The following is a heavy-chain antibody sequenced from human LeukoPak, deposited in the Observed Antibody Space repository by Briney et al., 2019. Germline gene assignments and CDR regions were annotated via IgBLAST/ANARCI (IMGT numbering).Heavy chain of an antibody. V-gene: IGHV4-34*01. D-gene: IGHD2-15*01. CDR3: ARVRTCRGGSCYSYYYYYYMDV. CDR2: INHSGST. CDR1: GGSFSGYY. J-gene: IGHJ6*03. Sequence: SSETLSLTCAVYGGSFSGYYWSWIRQPPGKGLEWIGEINHSGSTNYNPSLKSRVTISVDTSKNQFSLKLSSVTAADTAVYYCARVRTCRGGSCYSYYYYYYMDVWGKGTTVTVSS.